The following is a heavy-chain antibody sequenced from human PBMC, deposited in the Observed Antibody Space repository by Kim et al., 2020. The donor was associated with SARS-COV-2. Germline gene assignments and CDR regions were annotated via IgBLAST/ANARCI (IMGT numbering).Heavy chain of an antibody. CDR2: INTNTGNP. Sequence: ASVKVSCKASGYTFTTYAMSWVRQAPGQGLEWMGWINTNTGNPTYAQGFTGRFVFALDTSASTAYLQINSLKAEDTAVYYCARGLTTFDYWGQGTLVTVS. V-gene: IGHV7-4-1*02. D-gene: IGHD2-21*01. CDR3: ARGLTTFDY. J-gene: IGHJ4*02. CDR1: GYTFTTYA.